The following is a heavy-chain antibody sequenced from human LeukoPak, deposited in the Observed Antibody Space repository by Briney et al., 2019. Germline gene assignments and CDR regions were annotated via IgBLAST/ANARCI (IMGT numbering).Heavy chain of an antibody. CDR1: GFTFSNYA. Sequence: QPGGSLRLSCEASGFTFSNYAMSWVRQAPGKGLEWVSTIDYSGGSTYYADSVKGRFTISRDNSKNTLYMQMNSLRAEDTAIYYCAKVPYSDYGSGRPPFMDVWGQGTTVAVS. J-gene: IGHJ6*02. V-gene: IGHV3-23*01. CDR3: AKVPYSDYGSGRPPFMDV. D-gene: IGHD3-10*01. CDR2: IDYSGGST.